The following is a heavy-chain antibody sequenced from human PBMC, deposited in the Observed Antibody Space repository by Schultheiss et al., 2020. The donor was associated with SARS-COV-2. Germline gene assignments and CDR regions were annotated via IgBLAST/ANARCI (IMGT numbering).Heavy chain of an antibody. CDR1: GFSLSTSGMC. CDR2: IDWDDDK. V-gene: IGHV2-70*01. Sequence: SGPTLVKPTQTLTLTCTFSGFSLSTSGMCVSWIRQPPGKALEWLALIDWDDDKFYNISLKSRLTISKDTSKNQVVLSMTNMDPVDTATYYCARGSGGKDFFDYWGQGTLVTVSS. D-gene: IGHD4-23*01. J-gene: IGHJ4*02. CDR3: ARGSGGKDFFDY.